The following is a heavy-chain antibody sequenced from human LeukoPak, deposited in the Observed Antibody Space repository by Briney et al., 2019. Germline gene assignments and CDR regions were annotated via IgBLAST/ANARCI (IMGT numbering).Heavy chain of an antibody. V-gene: IGHV3-7*03. D-gene: IGHD3-22*01. CDR3: AKNYYDSSGSLTVFDY. CDR1: GFTFSSYW. Sequence: GGSLRLSCAASGFTFSSYWMSWVRQAPGKGLEWVANIKQDGSEKYYVDSVKGRFTISRDNAKNSLYLQMNSLRAEDTALYYCAKNYYDSSGSLTVFDYWGQGTLVTVSS. J-gene: IGHJ4*02. CDR2: IKQDGSEK.